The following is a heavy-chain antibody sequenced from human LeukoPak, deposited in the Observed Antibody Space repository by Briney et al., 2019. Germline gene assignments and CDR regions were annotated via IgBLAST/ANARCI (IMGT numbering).Heavy chain of an antibody. CDR3: ARGGGLDV. CDR1: GFTFSSYA. D-gene: IGHD3-16*01. Sequence: GRSLRLSCAASGFTFSSYAMHWVRQAPGKGLEWVASINHNGNVNYYVDSVKGRFTISRDNAKNSLYLQMSNLRAEDTAVYFCARGGGLDVWGQGATVTVSS. CDR2: INHNGNVN. J-gene: IGHJ6*02. V-gene: IGHV3-7*03.